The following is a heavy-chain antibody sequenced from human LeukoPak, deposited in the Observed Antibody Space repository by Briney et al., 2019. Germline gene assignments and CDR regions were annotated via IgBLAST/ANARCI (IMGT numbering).Heavy chain of an antibody. J-gene: IGHJ4*02. Sequence: GGSLRLSCAASGFTFSSYEMNWVRQAPGKGLEWVSYISSSGSTIYYVDSVKGRFTISRDNAKNSLYLQMNSLRVEDTAVYYCARDNRYRYGIDYWGQGTLVTVSS. CDR2: ISSSGSTI. CDR3: ARDNRYRYGIDY. V-gene: IGHV3-48*03. CDR1: GFTFSSYE. D-gene: IGHD5-18*01.